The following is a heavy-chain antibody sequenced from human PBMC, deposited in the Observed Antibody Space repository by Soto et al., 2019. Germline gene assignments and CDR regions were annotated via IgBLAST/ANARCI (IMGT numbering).Heavy chain of an antibody. CDR3: AKVDVSTAGSFDY. Sequence: GSVMLSCVASGFTFSRHGLIWVRQAPGKGLEWVSTINPSGDSTFYADSVKGRFTISRDNSKNTVYLQMNSLSVGDTAVYLCAKVDVSTAGSFDYWGQGAMVTVSS. D-gene: IGHD6-13*01. CDR2: INPSGDST. CDR1: GFTFSRHG. V-gene: IGHV3-23*01. J-gene: IGHJ4*02.